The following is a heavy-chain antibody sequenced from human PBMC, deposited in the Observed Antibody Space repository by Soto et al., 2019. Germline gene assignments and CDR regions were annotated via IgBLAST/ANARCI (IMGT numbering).Heavy chain of an antibody. V-gene: IGHV3-15*01. Sequence: GGAPRPSRAASGFTFSNAWVSWGRPAPGEGVEGVGRIKSKTDCGTTDYAAPVKGRFTISRDDSKNTLYLQMNSLKTEDTAVYYCTTGRGYSGYGDYYYYMDVWGKGTTVTVSS. CDR3: TTGRGYSGYGDYYYYMDV. J-gene: IGHJ6*03. CDR1: GFTFSNAW. CDR2: IKSKTDCGTT. D-gene: IGHD5-12*01.